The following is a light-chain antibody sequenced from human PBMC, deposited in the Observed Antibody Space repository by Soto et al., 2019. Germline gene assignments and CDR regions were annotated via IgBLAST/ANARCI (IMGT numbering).Light chain of an antibody. V-gene: IGKV3-20*01. J-gene: IGKJ2*01. CDR3: QQFRSSLYT. Sequence: EIVLTQSPGTLSLSPGERATLSCRASQSVSSSYLAWYQQKPGQAPRLLIYDASSRATGIPDRFSGSGSGTDFTLTISRLEPGDFAVYYCQQFRSSLYTFGQGTKLEIK. CDR1: QSVSSSY. CDR2: DAS.